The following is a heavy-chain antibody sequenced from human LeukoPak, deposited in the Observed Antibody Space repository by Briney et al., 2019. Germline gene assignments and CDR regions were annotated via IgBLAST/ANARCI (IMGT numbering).Heavy chain of an antibody. CDR2: ISYDGSNK. V-gene: IGHV3-30*18. Sequence: GGSLRLSRAASGFTFSSYGMHWVRQAPGKGLEWVAVISYDGSNKYYADSVKGRFTISRDNSKNTLYLQMNSLRAEDTAVYYCAKDLDYYFDYWGQGTLVTVSS. CDR1: GFTFSSYG. CDR3: AKDLDYYFDY. D-gene: IGHD2-21*01. J-gene: IGHJ4*02.